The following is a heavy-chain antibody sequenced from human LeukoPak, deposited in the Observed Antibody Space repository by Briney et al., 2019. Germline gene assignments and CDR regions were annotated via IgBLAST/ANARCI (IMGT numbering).Heavy chain of an antibody. Sequence: PGGSLRLSCAASGFTFSSYAMSWVRQAPGKGLDWVSYISSSDSTIYYADSVKGRFTISRDNAKNSLYLQMSSLRAEDTAVYYCARWGYYGSGDYNWFDPWGQGTLVTVSS. CDR2: ISSSDSTI. CDR3: ARWGYYGSGDYNWFDP. J-gene: IGHJ5*02. D-gene: IGHD3-10*01. V-gene: IGHV3-48*04. CDR1: GFTFSSYA.